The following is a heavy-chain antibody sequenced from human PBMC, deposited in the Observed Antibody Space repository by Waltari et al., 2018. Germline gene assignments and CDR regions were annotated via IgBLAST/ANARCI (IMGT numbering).Heavy chain of an antibody. J-gene: IGHJ3*02. CDR2: LHYIGDT. CDR1: GDSISNNNYY. Sequence: QLQLQESGPGLVEPSETLSLTCTASGDSISNNNYYWGWIRQPQGTGLEWIGSLHYIGDTYYSSSLKSRVIISVDTSNNQFSLRLTSVTAADTAIYCCARNQRGWFDAFDMWGQGTAGAVSS. V-gene: IGHV4-39*07. D-gene: IGHD6-19*01. CDR3: ARNQRGWFDAFDM.